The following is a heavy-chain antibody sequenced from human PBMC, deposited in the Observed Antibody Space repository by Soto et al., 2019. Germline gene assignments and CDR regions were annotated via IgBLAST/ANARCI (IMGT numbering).Heavy chain of an antibody. CDR2: IKSKTDGGTT. CDR1: GFTFSNAW. CDR3: TTDLFTYRTYYYDSSGSY. D-gene: IGHD3-22*01. Sequence: KPGGSLRLSCAASGFTFSNAWMSWVRQAPGKGLEWVGRIKSKTDGGTTDYAAPVKGRFTISRDDSKNTLYLQMNSLKTEDTAVYYCTTDLFTYRTYYYDSSGSYWGQGTLVTVSS. V-gene: IGHV3-15*01. J-gene: IGHJ4*02.